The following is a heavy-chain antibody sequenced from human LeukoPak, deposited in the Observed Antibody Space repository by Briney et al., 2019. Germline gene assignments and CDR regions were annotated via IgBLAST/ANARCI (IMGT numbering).Heavy chain of an antibody. Sequence: GGSLRLSCAASGFTFSSYAMSWVRQAPGKGLEWVSAISGSGGSTYYADSVKGRFTISRDNSKNKLYLQMDSLRGEDTAVYYCARGGAARPDFWGQGTLVTVSS. D-gene: IGHD6-6*01. CDR1: GFTFSSYA. J-gene: IGHJ4*02. CDR3: ARGGAARPDF. V-gene: IGHV3-23*01. CDR2: ISGSGGST.